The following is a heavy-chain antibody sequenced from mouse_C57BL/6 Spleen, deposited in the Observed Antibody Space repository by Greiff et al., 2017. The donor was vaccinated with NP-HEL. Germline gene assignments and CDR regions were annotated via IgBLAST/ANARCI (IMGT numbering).Heavy chain of an antibody. D-gene: IGHD2-5*01. Sequence: VQLQQSGAELVKPGASVKLSCKASGYTFTSYWMHWVKQRPGQGLEWIGMIHPNSGSTNYNEKFKSKATLTVDKSSSTAYMQLSSLTSEDSAVYYCARDYYSNPYAMDYWGQGTSVTVSS. J-gene: IGHJ4*01. CDR1: GYTFTSYW. CDR2: IHPNSGST. CDR3: ARDYYSNPYAMDY. V-gene: IGHV1-64*01.